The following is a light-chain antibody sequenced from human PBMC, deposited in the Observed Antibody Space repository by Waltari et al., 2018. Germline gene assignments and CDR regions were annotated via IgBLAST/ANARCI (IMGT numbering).Light chain of an antibody. V-gene: IGLV2-14*01. CDR1: SSDIGAYKY. CDR3: SSYTRFNIVG. Sequence: QSALTQPASVSGSPGQSITISCLGTSSDIGAYKYVSWYQQYPGKAPKLMIYDVSERPSWCSHRFSGSKSGNTASLTTSGLQTEDEADYYCSSYTRFNIVGFGGGTKLTVL. CDR2: DVS. J-gene: IGLJ2*01.